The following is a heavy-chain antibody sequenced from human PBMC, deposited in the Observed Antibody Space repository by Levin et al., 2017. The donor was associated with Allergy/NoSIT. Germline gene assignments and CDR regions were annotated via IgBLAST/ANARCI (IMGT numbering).Heavy chain of an antibody. CDR1: GFTFSDYY. CDR2: ISSSGSTI. V-gene: IGHV3-11*01. D-gene: IGHD2-21*02. Sequence: GGSLRLSCAASGFTFSDYYMSWIRQAPGKGLEWVSYISSSGSTIYYADSVKGRFTISRDNAKNSLYLQMNSLRAEDTAVYYCARIDLAYCGGDCKKDAFDIWGQGTMVTVSS. J-gene: IGHJ3*02. CDR3: ARIDLAYCGGDCKKDAFDI.